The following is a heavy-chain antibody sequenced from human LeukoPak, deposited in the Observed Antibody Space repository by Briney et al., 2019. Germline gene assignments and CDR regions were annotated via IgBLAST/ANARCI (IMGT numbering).Heavy chain of an antibody. D-gene: IGHD2-21*02. Sequence: GGSLRLSCAASGFTFSSSPLSWVRQAPGKGLEWVANINQDGSKKRYADSMKGRFTISRDNAKESLYLQLNSLRAEDTAVYYCAKWGPYCVGDYCPALDSWGQGTLVTVSS. CDR1: GFTFSSSP. CDR2: INQDGSKK. CDR3: AKWGPYCVGDYCPALDS. J-gene: IGHJ4*02. V-gene: IGHV3-7*01.